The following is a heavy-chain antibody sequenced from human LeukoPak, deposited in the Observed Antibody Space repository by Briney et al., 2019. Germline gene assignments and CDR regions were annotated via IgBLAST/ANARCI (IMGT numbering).Heavy chain of an antibody. J-gene: IGHJ4*02. CDR3: ARESSGYYSDY. D-gene: IGHD3-22*01. CDR2: IKQDGSEK. Sequence: GGSLRLSCAASGFTFGSYWMSWVRQAPGKGLEWVANIKQDGSEKYYEDSVKGRFAISRDNAKNSLYLQMNSLRAEDTAVYYCARESSGYYSDYWGQGTLVTVSS. CDR1: GFTFGSYW. V-gene: IGHV3-7*01.